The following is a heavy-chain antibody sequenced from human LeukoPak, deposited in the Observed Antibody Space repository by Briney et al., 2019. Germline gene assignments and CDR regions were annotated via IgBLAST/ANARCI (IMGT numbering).Heavy chain of an antibody. J-gene: IGHJ4*02. V-gene: IGHV3-30-3*01. Sequence: GGSLRLSCAASGFTFSSYAMHWVRQAPGKGLEWVAVISYDGSNKYYADSVKGRFTISRDNSKNTLYLQMNSLRAEDTAVYYCARSYNYYGSGSSWGYFDYWGQGTLVTVSS. CDR1: GFTFSSYA. CDR3: ARSYNYYGSGSSWGYFDY. D-gene: IGHD3-10*01. CDR2: ISYDGSNK.